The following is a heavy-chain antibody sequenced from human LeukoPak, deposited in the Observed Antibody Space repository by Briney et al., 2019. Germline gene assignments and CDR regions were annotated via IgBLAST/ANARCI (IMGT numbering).Heavy chain of an antibody. CDR3: ARDRGSSGDLDY. J-gene: IGHJ4*02. Sequence: PSETLSLTCIVSGGSISSYYWSWIRQPPGKGLEWIGYISYSRSTNYNPSLKSRVTISVDTSKNQFSLKVSSVTAADTAVYYCARDRGSSGDLDYWGQGTLVTVSS. CDR1: GGSISSYY. D-gene: IGHD6-19*01. CDR2: ISYSRST. V-gene: IGHV4-59*01.